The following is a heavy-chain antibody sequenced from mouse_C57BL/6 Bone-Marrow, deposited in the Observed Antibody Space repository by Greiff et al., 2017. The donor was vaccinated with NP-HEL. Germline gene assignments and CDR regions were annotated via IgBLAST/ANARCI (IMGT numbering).Heavy chain of an antibody. J-gene: IGHJ1*03. D-gene: IGHD1-1*01. CDR2: IHPNSGST. Sequence: QVQLQQPGAELVKPGASVKLSCKASGYTFTSYWMHWVKQRPGQGLEWIGMIHPNSGSTNYNEKFKSKATLTVDKSSSTAYMQLSSLTSEDSAVYYCARAPYYYGSSSRWYCEGWGTGTTVTVSS. CDR3: ARAPYYYGSSSRWYCEG. CDR1: GYTFTSYW. V-gene: IGHV1-64*01.